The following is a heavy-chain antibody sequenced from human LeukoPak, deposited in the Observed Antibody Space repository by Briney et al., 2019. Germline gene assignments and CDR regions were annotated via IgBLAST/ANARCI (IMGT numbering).Heavy chain of an antibody. CDR1: GGSISSYY. J-gene: IGHJ3*02. CDR2: IYSSGNT. CDR3: ARDEASYYYDSSGYPPGAFDI. D-gene: IGHD3-22*01. V-gene: IGHV4-4*07. Sequence: SETLSLTCTVSGGSISSYYGSWIRQPAGKGLEWIGRIYSSGNTNYNPSLKSRVTMSVDTSKNQFSLKLSSVTAADTAVYYCARDEASYYYDSSGYPPGAFDIWGQGTMVTVSS.